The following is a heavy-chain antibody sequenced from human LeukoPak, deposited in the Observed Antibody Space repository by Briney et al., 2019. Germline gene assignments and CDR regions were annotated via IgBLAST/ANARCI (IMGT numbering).Heavy chain of an antibody. CDR1: GFTFSSYW. CDR2: INSDGSST. J-gene: IGHJ4*02. V-gene: IGHV3-74*01. Sequence: GGSLRLSCAASGFTFSSYWMHWVRQAPGKGLVWVSRINSDGSSTNYADSVKGRFTISRDNAKNSMDLQMNSLRAEDTAVYYCARGRNNFRYWGQGTLVTVSS. D-gene: IGHD1-20*01. CDR3: ARGRNNFRY.